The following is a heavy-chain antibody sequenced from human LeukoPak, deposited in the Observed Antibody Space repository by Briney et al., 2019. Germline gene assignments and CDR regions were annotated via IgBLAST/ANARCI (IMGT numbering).Heavy chain of an antibody. J-gene: IGHJ3*02. D-gene: IGHD3-22*01. CDR1: GGSISSSSYY. V-gene: IGHV4-39*01. CDR2: IYYSGST. CDR3: ARAYITYYYDSSGYPVSAFDI. Sequence: PSETLSLTCTVSGGSISSSSYYWGRIRQPPGKGLEWIGSIYYSGSTYYNPSLKSRVTISVDTSKNQFSLKLSSVTAADTAVYYCARAYITYYYDSSGYPVSAFDIWGQGTMVTVSS.